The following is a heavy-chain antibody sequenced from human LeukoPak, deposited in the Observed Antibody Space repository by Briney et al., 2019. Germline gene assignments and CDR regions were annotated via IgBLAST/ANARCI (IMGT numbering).Heavy chain of an antibody. J-gene: IGHJ6*02. V-gene: IGHV3-30*04. D-gene: IGHD2-8*01. CDR2: ISYDGSNK. Sequence: GGSLRLSCAASGLTFSSYAMHWVRQAPGKGLEWVAVISYDGSNKYYADSVKGRFTISRDNSKNTLYLQMNSLRAEDTAVYYCARDNGPSIRYGMDVWGQGTTVTVPS. CDR3: ARDNGPSIRYGMDV. CDR1: GLTFSSYA.